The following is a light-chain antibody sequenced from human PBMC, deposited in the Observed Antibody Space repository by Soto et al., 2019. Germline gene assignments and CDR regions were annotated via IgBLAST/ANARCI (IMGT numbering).Light chain of an antibody. CDR3: QHRSAWPIT. J-gene: IGKJ4*01. CDR1: QSVSGY. CDR2: DTF. Sequence: EVVLTQSPVTLSLSPGERATLSCRASQSVSGYLAWYQQKPGQAPRLLIYDTFNRATGTPARFSGSGSGTDFTLTISSLEPEDFAVYYCQHRSAWPITYGGGTKVEI. V-gene: IGKV3-11*01.